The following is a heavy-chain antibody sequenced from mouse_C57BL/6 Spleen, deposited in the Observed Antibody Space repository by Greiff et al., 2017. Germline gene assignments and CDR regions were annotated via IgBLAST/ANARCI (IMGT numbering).Heavy chain of an antibody. Sequence: VQLQQPGAELVRPGTSVKLSCKASGYTFTSYWMHWVKQRPGQGLEWIGVIDPSDSYPNYNQKFKGKATLTVDTSSSTAYMQLSSLTSEDSAVDYCAPQLTGTGYYAMDYWGQGTSGTVSS. CDR3: APQLTGTGYYAMDY. CDR1: GYTFTSYW. D-gene: IGHD4-1*01. CDR2: IDPSDSYP. J-gene: IGHJ4*01. V-gene: IGHV1-59*01.